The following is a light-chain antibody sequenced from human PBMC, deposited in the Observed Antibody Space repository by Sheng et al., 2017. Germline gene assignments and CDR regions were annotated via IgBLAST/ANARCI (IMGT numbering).Light chain of an antibody. CDR2: GAS. V-gene: IGKV3D-20*02. J-gene: IGKJ4*01. CDR3: QQRSNWPFT. Sequence: VLTQSPGTLSLSPGERGTLSCRASQSVSSSYLAWYQHKPGQAPRLLIYGASSRATGIPDRFSGSGSGADFILTISRLEPEDFAVYYCQQRSNWPFTFGGGTKVEIK. CDR1: QSVSSSY.